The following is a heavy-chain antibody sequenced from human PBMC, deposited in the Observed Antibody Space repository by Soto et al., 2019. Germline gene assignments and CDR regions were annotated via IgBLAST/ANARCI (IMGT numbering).Heavy chain of an antibody. CDR2: ISWNSGSI. CDR3: AILWLGELLSFDAFDI. J-gene: IGHJ3*02. Sequence: EVQLVESGGGLVQPGRSLRLSCAASGFTFDDYAMHWVRQAPGKGLEWVSGISWNSGSIGYADSVKGRFTISRDNAKNSLYLQRNRLIAEDTALYYCAILWLGELLSFDAFDIWGQGTMVTVSS. D-gene: IGHD3-10*01. V-gene: IGHV3-9*01. CDR1: GFTFDDYA.